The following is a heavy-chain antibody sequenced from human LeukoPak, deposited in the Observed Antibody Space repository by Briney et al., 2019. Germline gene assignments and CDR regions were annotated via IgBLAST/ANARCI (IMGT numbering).Heavy chain of an antibody. Sequence: GESLKISCKGSGYGLTRYWIGWVRQLPGKGLEWMGIIYPGVSDTRYSPSFQGHVTISADKSISTAYLQWSSLKASDTAMYYCARFSSEYSSGWGGADWGQGTLVTVSS. V-gene: IGHV5-51*01. CDR2: IYPGVSDT. D-gene: IGHD6-19*01. CDR3: ARFSSEYSSGWGGAD. J-gene: IGHJ4*02. CDR1: GYGLTRYW.